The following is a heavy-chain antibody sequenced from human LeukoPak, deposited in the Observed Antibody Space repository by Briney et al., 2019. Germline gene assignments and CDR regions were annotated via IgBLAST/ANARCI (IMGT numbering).Heavy chain of an antibody. V-gene: IGHV3-74*01. CDR1: GFSFSDNW. J-gene: IGHJ4*02. Sequence: GGSLRLSCAASGFSFSDNWMYWVRQAPGKGPVWISRINPDGSSTNYADSVMGRFTISRDNAKNTLYLQMDSLRGDDTAVYYCVKMDAPGRWGQGTLVTVSS. D-gene: IGHD2-8*01. CDR3: VKMDAPGR. CDR2: INPDGSST.